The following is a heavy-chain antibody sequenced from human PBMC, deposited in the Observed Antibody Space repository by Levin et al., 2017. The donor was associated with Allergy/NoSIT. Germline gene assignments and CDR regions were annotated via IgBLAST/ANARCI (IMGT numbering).Heavy chain of an antibody. CDR3: AREGDSSGWHVLPNWFDP. D-gene: IGHD6-19*01. Sequence: SETLSLTCTVSGGSISSSSYYWGWIRQPPGKGLEWIGSIYYSGSTYYNPSLKSRVTISVETSKNQFSLKLSSVTAADTAVYYCAREGDSSGWHVLPNWFDPWGQGPLVTVSS. J-gene: IGHJ5*02. CDR2: IYYSGST. V-gene: IGHV4-39*07. CDR1: GGSISSSSYY.